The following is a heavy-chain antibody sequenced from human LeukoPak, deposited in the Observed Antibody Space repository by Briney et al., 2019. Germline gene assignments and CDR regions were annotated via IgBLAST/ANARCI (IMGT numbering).Heavy chain of an antibody. CDR1: GFTFSNAW. Sequence: PGRSLRLSCAASGFTFSNAWMSWVRQAPGKGLEWVGRIKSKTDGATTDYAAPVKGRFSISRDDSKNTLYLQMNSLKTEDTAVYHCTTVYGYCSSTSCSGGWGQGTLVTVSS. J-gene: IGHJ4*02. CDR3: TTVYGYCSSTSCSGG. CDR2: IKSKTDGATT. V-gene: IGHV3-15*01. D-gene: IGHD2-2*01.